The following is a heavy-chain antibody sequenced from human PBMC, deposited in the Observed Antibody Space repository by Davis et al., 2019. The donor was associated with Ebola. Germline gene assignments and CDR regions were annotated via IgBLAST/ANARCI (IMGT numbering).Heavy chain of an antibody. V-gene: IGHV3-21*01. J-gene: IGHJ4*02. CDR2: ISSSSSYI. CDR1: GFTFSSYS. D-gene: IGHD2-2*01. CDR3: ARGPQWPVVPAALAFFDY. Sequence: PGGSLRLSCAASGFTFSSYSMNWVRQAPGKGLEWVSSISSSSSYIYYADSVKGRFTISRDNSKNTLYLQMNSLRAEDTAVYYCARGPQWPVVPAALAFFDYWGQGTLVTVSS.